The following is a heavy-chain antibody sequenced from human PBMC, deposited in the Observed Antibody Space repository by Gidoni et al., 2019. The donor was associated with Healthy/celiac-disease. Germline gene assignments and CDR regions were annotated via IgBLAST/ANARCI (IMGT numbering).Heavy chain of an antibody. J-gene: IGHJ6*02. D-gene: IGHD6-6*01. CDR2: ISSISSYR. Sequence: GSGGGLVKPGGSLRLSCASSGFTFSSYRMNWVRQAPGKGVEWVSSISSISSYRHDADSVKGRVTSARDNAKNSLYLQMNSLRAEDTAVYYGASQDTQLASYYYYGMDVLGQGTTFTFSS. CDR1: GFTFSSYR. CDR3: ASQDTQLASYYYYGMDV. V-gene: IGHV3-21*01.